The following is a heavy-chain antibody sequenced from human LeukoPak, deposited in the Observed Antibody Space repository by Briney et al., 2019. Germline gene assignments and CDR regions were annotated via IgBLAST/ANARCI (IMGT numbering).Heavy chain of an antibody. Sequence: GGPLRLSCAASGFTFSSHSMNWVRQAPGKGLGWVSSISSSSSYIYYADSVKGRFTISRDNAKNSLYLQMNSLRAEDTAVYYCARDGYSSGWPLFDYWGQGTLVTVSS. CDR3: ARDGYSSGWPLFDY. CDR2: ISSSSSYI. D-gene: IGHD6-19*01. CDR1: GFTFSSHS. J-gene: IGHJ4*02. V-gene: IGHV3-21*01.